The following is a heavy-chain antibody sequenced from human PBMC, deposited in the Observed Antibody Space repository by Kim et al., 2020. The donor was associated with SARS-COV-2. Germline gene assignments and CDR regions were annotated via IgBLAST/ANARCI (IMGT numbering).Heavy chain of an antibody. CDR3: AADPLHSGYVPYYYGMDV. J-gene: IGHJ6*02. V-gene: IGHV1-58*01. Sequence: SVKVSCKASGFTFTSSAVQWVRQARGQRLEWIGWIVVGSGNTNYAQKFQERVTITRDMSTSTAYMELSSLGSEDTAVYYCAADPLHSGYVPYYYGMDVWGQGTTVTVSS. CDR1: GFTFTSSA. D-gene: IGHD5-12*01. CDR2: IVVGSGNT.